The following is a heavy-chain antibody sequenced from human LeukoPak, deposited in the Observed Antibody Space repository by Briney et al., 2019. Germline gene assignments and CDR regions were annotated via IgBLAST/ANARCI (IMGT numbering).Heavy chain of an antibody. CDR3: ANGYCSGGSCYSNPEEVFDI. V-gene: IGHV3-23*01. CDR2: ISGSGGST. Sequence: PGASLRLSCAASGFTFSSYAMSWVRQAPGKGLEWVSAISGSGGSTYYADSVKGRFTISRDNSKNTLYLQMNSLRAEDTAVYYCANGYCSGGSCYSNPEEVFDIWGQGTMVTVSS. D-gene: IGHD2-15*01. CDR1: GFTFSSYA. J-gene: IGHJ3*02.